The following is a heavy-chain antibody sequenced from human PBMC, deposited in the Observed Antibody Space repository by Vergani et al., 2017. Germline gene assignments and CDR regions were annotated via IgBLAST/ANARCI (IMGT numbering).Heavy chain of an antibody. CDR2: INPNSGGT. D-gene: IGHD2-2*01. CDR3: AIQPCPLIVPAALDY. CDR1: GYNFTGYY. V-gene: IGHV1-2*02. J-gene: IGHJ4*02. Sequence: QVQLVQSGAEVKKPGASVKVSCKASGYNFTGYYMHWVRQAPGQGLEWMRWINPNSGGTNYAQKFQVRVTMTRDTSISIAYMELSRLKSDDTAVYYCAIQPCPLIVPAALDYWGQGTLVTVSS.